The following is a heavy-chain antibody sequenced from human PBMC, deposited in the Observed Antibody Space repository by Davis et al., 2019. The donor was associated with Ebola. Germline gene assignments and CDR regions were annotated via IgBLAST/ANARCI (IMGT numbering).Heavy chain of an antibody. V-gene: IGHV3-7*03. Sequence: GESLKISCAASGFTFSSYYMSWVRQAPGKGLEWVANINQDGSERYYVDSVKGRFTISRDNSKNTLYLQMNSLRAEDTAVYYCAKAWYFDYWGQGTLVTVSS. CDR1: GFTFSSYY. CDR2: INQDGSER. J-gene: IGHJ4*02. CDR3: AKAWYFDY.